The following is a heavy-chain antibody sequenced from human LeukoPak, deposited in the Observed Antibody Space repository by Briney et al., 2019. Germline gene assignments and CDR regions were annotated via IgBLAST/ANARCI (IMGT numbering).Heavy chain of an antibody. Sequence: KSPETLSLTCTVSGGSLHNYYWSWIRQPPGKGLEWIGYIDYSGSTNYNPSLKSRVTISVDTSQNQFSLKLSSVTAADTAVYYCARDRALGSGKYYFDYWGQGTLVTVSA. CDR1: GGSLHNYY. V-gene: IGHV4-59*01. D-gene: IGHD3-16*01. J-gene: IGHJ4*02. CDR3: ARDRALGSGKYYFDY. CDR2: IDYSGST.